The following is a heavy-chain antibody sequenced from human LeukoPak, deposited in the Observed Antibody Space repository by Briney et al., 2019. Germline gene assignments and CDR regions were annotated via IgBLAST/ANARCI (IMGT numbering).Heavy chain of an antibody. Sequence: GGSLRLSCAASGFTFSSYAMSWVRQAPGKGLEWVSAISGSGGSTYYADSVKGRFTISRDNSKNTLYLQMNSLRAEDTAVYYCAKTRITMIVVAPKDAFAIWGQGTMVTVSS. J-gene: IGHJ3*02. CDR1: GFTFSSYA. CDR3: AKTRITMIVVAPKDAFAI. CDR2: ISGSGGST. V-gene: IGHV3-23*01. D-gene: IGHD3-22*01.